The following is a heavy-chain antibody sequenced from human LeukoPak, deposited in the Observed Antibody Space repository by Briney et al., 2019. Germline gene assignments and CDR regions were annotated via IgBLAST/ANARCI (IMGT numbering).Heavy chain of an antibody. V-gene: IGHV1-8*01. Sequence: ASVKVSCKASGYTFTSYDINWVRQATGQGLEWVGWMNPNSGNTGYAQKFQGRVTMTRNTSISTAYMELSSLRSEDTAVYYCARADSSGYYSYFQHWGQGTLVTVSS. CDR2: MNPNSGNT. CDR3: ARADSSGYYSYFQH. J-gene: IGHJ1*01. D-gene: IGHD3-22*01. CDR1: GYTFTSYD.